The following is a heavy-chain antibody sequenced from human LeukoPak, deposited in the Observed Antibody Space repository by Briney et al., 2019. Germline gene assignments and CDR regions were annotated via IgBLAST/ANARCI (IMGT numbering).Heavy chain of an antibody. CDR2: IYTSGST. CDR3: ARDGYNSGPDAFDI. V-gene: IGHV4-61*02. J-gene: IGHJ3*02. CDR1: GGSISSGSYY. Sequence: SETLSLTRTVSGGSISSGSYYWSWIRQPAGKGLEWIGRIYTSGSTNYNPSLKSGVTISVDTSKNQFSLKLSSVTAADTAVYYCARDGYNSGPDAFDIWGQGTMVTVSS. D-gene: IGHD5-24*01.